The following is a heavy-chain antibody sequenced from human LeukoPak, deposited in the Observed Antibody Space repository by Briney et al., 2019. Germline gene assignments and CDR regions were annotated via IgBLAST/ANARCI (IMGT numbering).Heavy chain of an antibody. V-gene: IGHV1-58*01. Sequence: ASVKVSCKASGFTCTSSAVQWVRQARGQRLEWIGWIVVGSGNTNYAQKFQERVTITRDMSTSTAYMELSSLRSEDTAVYYCAAEGSSSWYKDYYYGMDVWGQGTTVTVSS. CDR2: IVVGSGNT. J-gene: IGHJ6*02. CDR1: GFTCTSSA. D-gene: IGHD6-13*01. CDR3: AAEGSSSWYKDYYYGMDV.